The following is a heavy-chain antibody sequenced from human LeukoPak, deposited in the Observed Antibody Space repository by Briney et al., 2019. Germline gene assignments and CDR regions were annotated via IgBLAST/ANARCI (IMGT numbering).Heavy chain of an antibody. CDR1: GFTFSSYG. J-gene: IGHJ4*02. D-gene: IGHD5-18*01. CDR3: ARDGGTRLKYSYGYGDY. CDR2: ISSSGDTI. Sequence: SGGSLRLSCAASGFTFSSYGMSWVRQAPGKGLEWVSYISSSGDTIHYADSVKGRFTISRDNAKNSLYLQMNSLRAEDTAVYYCARDGGTRLKYSYGYGDYWGQGTLVTVSS. V-gene: IGHV3-48*04.